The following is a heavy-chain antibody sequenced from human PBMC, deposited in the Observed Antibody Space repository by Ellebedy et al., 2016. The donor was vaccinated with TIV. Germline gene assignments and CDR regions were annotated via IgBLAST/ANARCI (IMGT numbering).Heavy chain of an antibody. CDR2: IYHTGST. J-gene: IGHJ2*01. Sequence: SETLSLTCAVSGGSISSTDWWSWVRQPPGKGLEWIGEIYHTGSTNYNPSLKSRVTISVDTSTSQFSLKVSSVTAADTAVYYCARRTGWYAAYWYFDLWGRGTLVTVSS. CDR3: ARRTGWYAAYWYFDL. V-gene: IGHV4-4*02. D-gene: IGHD6-19*01. CDR1: GGSISSTDW.